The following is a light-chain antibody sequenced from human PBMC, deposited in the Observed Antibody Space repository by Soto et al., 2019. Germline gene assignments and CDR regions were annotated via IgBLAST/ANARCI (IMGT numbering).Light chain of an antibody. CDR3: QQHHNWPPWT. Sequence: EIVMTQSPVTLSVSPGERATLSCRASQSVNSNLAWYQQKPGQAPRLLIYGASTRATGIPARFSGSGSGTEFTLTISSLQSEDFAVYYCQQHHNWPPWTFGQGTKVDSK. J-gene: IGKJ1*01. V-gene: IGKV3-15*01. CDR2: GAS. CDR1: QSVNSN.